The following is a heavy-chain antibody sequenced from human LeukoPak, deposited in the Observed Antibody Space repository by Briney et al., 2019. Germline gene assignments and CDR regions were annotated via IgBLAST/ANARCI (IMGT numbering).Heavy chain of an antibody. CDR1: GFTFSSYS. D-gene: IGHD6-6*01. J-gene: IGHJ4*02. V-gene: IGHV3-21*01. CDR3: ASSTWDPARAQYYFDY. CDR2: ISSSSSYI. Sequence: PGGSLRLSCAASGFTFSSYSMNWVRQAPGKGLEWVSSISSSSSYIYYADSVKGRFTISRDNAKNSLYLQMNSLRAEDTAVYYCASSTWDPARAQYYFDYWGQGTLVTVSS.